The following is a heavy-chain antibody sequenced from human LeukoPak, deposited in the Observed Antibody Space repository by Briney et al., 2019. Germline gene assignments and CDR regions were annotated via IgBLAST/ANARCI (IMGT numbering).Heavy chain of an antibody. CDR1: GGTFSSYD. V-gene: IGHV1-8*02. D-gene: IGHD3-10*01. CDR3: ARVRQLWFRDDVLNF. CDR2: MNPNSGNT. J-gene: IGHJ3*01. Sequence: GASVKVSCKASGGTFSSYDINWVRQATGQGLEWMGWMNPNSGNTGYAQKFQGRVTMTRNTSISTAYMELSSLRSEDTAVYYCARVRQLWFRDDVLNFGGKGKMVTVFS.